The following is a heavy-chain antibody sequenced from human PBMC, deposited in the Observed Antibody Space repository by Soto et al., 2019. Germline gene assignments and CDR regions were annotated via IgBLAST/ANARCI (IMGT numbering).Heavy chain of an antibody. CDR1: GYPFTGYY. CDR2: INPNSGGT. CDR3: ARDSGYCSSTSCYDWFDP. V-gene: IGHV1-2*04. D-gene: IGHD2-2*01. J-gene: IGHJ5*02. Sequence: RXSVKVSCKASGYPFTGYYMHWVRRAPGQGLEWMGWINPNSGGTNYAQKFQGWVTMTRDTSISTAYMELSRLRSDDTAVYYCARDSGYCSSTSCYDWFDPWGQGTLVTVSS.